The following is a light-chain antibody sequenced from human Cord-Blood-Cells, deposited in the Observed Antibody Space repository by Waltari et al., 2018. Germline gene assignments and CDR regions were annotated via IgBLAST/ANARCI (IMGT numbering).Light chain of an antibody. J-gene: IGKJ2*01. CDR3: QQYNNWPPYT. CDR2: GAS. Sequence: DIVITQSPATLSVSPGERATLPCRASQSVSSNLAWYQQKPGQAPRLLTYGASTRATGIPARFSGSGSGTEFTLTISSLQSEDFAVYYCQQYNNWPPYTFGQGTKLEIK. CDR1: QSVSSN. V-gene: IGKV3-15*01.